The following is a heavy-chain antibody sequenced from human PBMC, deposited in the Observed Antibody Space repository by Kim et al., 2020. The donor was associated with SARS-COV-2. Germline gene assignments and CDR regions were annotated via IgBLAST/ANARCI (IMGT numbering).Heavy chain of an antibody. CDR2: ICASGGDT. CDR3: ARGGGGDLDY. D-gene: IGHD2-21*01. J-gene: IGHJ4*01. CDR1: GFMFNNYG. Sequence: GGSLRLSCAASGFMFNNYGMTWVRQAPGKGLEWVSTICASGGDTYYPDYVRGRFTISRDNPRNTLYVQMNSLRADDTAVYYCARGGGGDLDYGGPGTLVT. V-gene: IGHV3-23*01.